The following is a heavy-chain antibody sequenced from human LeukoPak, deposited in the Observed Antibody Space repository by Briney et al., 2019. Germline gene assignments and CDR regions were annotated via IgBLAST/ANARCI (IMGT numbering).Heavy chain of an antibody. CDR2: ISGSGGST. V-gene: IGHV3-23*01. D-gene: IGHD3-3*01. CDR3: ARSGGRIFGVVRGFDY. CDR1: GFTFSSYA. Sequence: GGSLRLSCAASGFTFSSYAMSWVRQAPGKGLEWVSAISGSGGSTYYADSVKGRFTISRDDSKNTLYLQMNSLRAEDTAVYYCARSGGRIFGVVRGFDYWGQGTLVTVSS. J-gene: IGHJ4*02.